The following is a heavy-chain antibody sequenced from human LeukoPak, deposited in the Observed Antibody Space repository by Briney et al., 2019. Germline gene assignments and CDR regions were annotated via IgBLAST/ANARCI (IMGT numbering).Heavy chain of an antibody. V-gene: IGHV4-61*01. CDR2: IYYSGST. CDR3: AREGSGYSGYDSSIDAFDI. J-gene: IGHJ3*02. D-gene: IGHD5-12*01. Sequence: SETLSLTCTVSGYSISSGYYWAWIRQPPGKGLEWIGYIYYSGSTNYNPSLKSRVTISVDTSKNQFSLKLSSVTAADTAVYYCAREGSGYSGYDSSIDAFDIWGQGTMVTVSS. CDR1: GYSISSGYY.